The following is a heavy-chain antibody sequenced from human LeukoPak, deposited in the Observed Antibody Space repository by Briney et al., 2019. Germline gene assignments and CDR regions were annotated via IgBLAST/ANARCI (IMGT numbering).Heavy chain of an antibody. CDR3: ARDTSRDDFWSGYLDY. CDR1: GGTFSSYA. J-gene: IGHJ4*02. D-gene: IGHD3-3*01. Sequence: SVKVSCKASGGTFSSYAISWVRQAPGQGLEWMGGIIPIFGTANYAQKFQRRVTITADESTSTAYMQLSSLRSEHTAVYYCARDTSRDDFWSGYLDYWGQGTLVTVSS. CDR2: IIPIFGTA. V-gene: IGHV1-69*13.